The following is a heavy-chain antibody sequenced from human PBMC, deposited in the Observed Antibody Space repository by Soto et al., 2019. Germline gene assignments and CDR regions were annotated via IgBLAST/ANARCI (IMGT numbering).Heavy chain of an antibody. J-gene: IGHJ5*02. CDR1: GGTFSSYA. CDR3: ADTGYSSGGSCYNWFDP. D-gene: IGHD2-15*01. CDR2: IIPIFGTA. V-gene: IGHV1-69*12. Sequence: QVQLVQSGAEVKRPGSSVKVSCKTSGGTFSSYAFSWVRQAPRQGLEWMGGIIPIFGTANYAQKFQGRVTITADESTSTAYMELSSLRSEDTAVYYCADTGYSSGGSCYNWFDPWGQGTLVTVSS.